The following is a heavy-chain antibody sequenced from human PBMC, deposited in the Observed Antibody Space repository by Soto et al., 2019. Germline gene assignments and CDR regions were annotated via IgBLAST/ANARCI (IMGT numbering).Heavy chain of an antibody. J-gene: IGHJ4*02. D-gene: IGHD6-19*01. CDR2: ISWNSGSI. V-gene: IGHV3-9*01. Sequence: GGSLRLSCAASGFTFDDYAMHWVRQAPGKGLEWVSGISWNSGSIGYADSVKGRFTISRDNAKNSLYLQMNSLRAEDTALYYCAKDSSYSSGWYEGLDYWGQGTLVTVSS. CDR1: GFTFDDYA. CDR3: AKDSSYSSGWYEGLDY.